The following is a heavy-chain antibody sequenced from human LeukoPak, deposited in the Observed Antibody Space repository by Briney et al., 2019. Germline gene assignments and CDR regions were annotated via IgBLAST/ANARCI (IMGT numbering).Heavy chain of an antibody. CDR2: IRSSGSTI. V-gene: IGHV3-48*03. CDR3: AILMLRGAYGMDV. Sequence: PGGSLRLFCTASGYTYSSYEMKCPRDSPGKALECLSYIRSSGSTIYYADSVKGRFTISRDNAKNSLYLQMNSLRAEDTAVYYCAILMLRGAYGMDVWGKGTTVTVSS. D-gene: IGHD3-10*01. J-gene: IGHJ6*04. CDR1: GYTYSSYE.